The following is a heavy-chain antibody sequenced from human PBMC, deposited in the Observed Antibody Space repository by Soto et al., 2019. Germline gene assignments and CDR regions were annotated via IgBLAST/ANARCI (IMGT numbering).Heavy chain of an antibody. V-gene: IGHV4-59*12. CDR2: IHYNGNT. Sequence: PSETLSLTCTVSGDSISAYSWSWVRQPPGKGLEWIGNIHYNGNTKYNPSLKSRVSMSVDKSKNQFSLKLSSVTAADTAVYYCARRGYCSSTSCPIGYYGMDVWGQGTTVTVSS. CDR3: ARRGYCSSTSCPIGYYGMDV. D-gene: IGHD2-2*01. J-gene: IGHJ6*02. CDR1: GDSISAYS.